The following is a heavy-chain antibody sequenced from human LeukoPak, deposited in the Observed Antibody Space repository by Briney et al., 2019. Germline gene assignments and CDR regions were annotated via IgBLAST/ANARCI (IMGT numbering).Heavy chain of an antibody. D-gene: IGHD3-3*01. J-gene: IGHJ4*02. CDR3: ARMPYYDFWSGYQRGGNFDY. V-gene: IGHV4-61*02. Sequence: SQTLSLTCTVSGGSISSGSYYWSWIRQPAGKGLEWIGRIYTSGSTNYNPSLKSRVTISVDTSKNQFSLKLSSVTAADTAVYYCARMPYYDFWSGYQRGGNFDYWGQGTLVTVSS. CDR2: IYTSGST. CDR1: GGSISSGSYY.